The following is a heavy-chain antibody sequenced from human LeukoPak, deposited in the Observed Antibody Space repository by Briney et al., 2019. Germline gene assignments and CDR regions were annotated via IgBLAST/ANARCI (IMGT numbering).Heavy chain of an antibody. J-gene: IGHJ4*02. V-gene: IGHV3-7*03. D-gene: IGHD3-22*01. Sequence: GGSLRLSCAASGFTFSSYWMSWVRQAPGKGLEWVANIKQDGSEKYYVDSVKGRFTISRDNAKNSLYLQMNSLRAEDTAVYYSARTYYYDSSGLPGYWGQGTLVTVSS. CDR1: GFTFSSYW. CDR2: IKQDGSEK. CDR3: ARTYYYDSSGLPGY.